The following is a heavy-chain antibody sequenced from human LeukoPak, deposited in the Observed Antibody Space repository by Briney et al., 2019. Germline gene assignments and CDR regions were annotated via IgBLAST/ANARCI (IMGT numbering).Heavy chain of an antibody. V-gene: IGHV3-23*01. CDR1: GFTFSSYA. CDR2: ISGSGGST. J-gene: IGHJ3*02. CDR3: AKLLIGYDFWSGYPRNSDAFDI. D-gene: IGHD3-3*01. Sequence: PGGSLRLSCAAPGFTFSSYAMSWVRQAPGKGLEWVSAISGSGGSTYCADSVKGRFTISRDNSKNTLYLQMNSLRAEDTAVYYCAKLLIGYDFWSGYPRNSDAFDIWGQGTMVTVSS.